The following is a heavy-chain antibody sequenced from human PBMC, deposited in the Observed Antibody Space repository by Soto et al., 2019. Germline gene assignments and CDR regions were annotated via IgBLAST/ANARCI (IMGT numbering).Heavy chain of an antibody. CDR2: ISGSGGTT. CDR3: ALKRSSSILTDYYVMDV. D-gene: IGHD3-10*01. CDR1: GFTFSNHA. V-gene: IGHV3-23*01. Sequence: GGSLRLSCAASGFTFSNHAMRWVRQAPGKGLEWVSYISGSGGTTSYADSVKGRFGISRDNSRNTLYLQMNSLRGEDTAVYYCALKRSSSILTDYYVMDVWGQGTTVTVSS. J-gene: IGHJ6*02.